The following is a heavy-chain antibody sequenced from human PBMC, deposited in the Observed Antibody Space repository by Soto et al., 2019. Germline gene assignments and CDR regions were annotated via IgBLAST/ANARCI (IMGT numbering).Heavy chain of an antibody. J-gene: IGHJ5*02. Sequence: QVLLQESGPGLVKPSGTLSLTCTLSGGSTKFYYWSWIRQSPGKGLEWIGYVYHSGTTNYNPSPKIRVTISIEASKIQFSLELNSITAADAPVYYCARMNSDYAWVDPWGQGTLVTVSS. V-gene: IGHV4-59*01. CDR1: GGSTKFYY. CDR2: VYHSGTT. D-gene: IGHD4-4*01. CDR3: ARMNSDYAWVDP.